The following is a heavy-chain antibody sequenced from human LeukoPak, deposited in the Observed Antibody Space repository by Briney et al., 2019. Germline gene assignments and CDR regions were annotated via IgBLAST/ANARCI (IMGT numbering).Heavy chain of an antibody. CDR1: GFTFSSYS. Sequence: TGGSLRLSCAASGFTFSSYSMNWVRQAPGKGLEWVSYISSSSSTIYYADSVKGRFTISRDNSKNTLFLQMNSLRAEDTAVYYCARRGESASYGDYRFDYWGQGTLVTVSS. CDR3: ARRGESASYGDYRFDY. CDR2: ISSSSSTI. J-gene: IGHJ4*02. V-gene: IGHV3-48*01. D-gene: IGHD4-17*01.